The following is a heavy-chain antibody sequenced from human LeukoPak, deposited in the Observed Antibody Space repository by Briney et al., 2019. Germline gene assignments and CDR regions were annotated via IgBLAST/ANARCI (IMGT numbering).Heavy chain of an antibody. J-gene: IGHJ5*02. V-gene: IGHV3-53*01. CDR2: NYSGGST. CDR3: ARGPQYDTSTPMNWFDP. D-gene: IGHD3-22*01. CDR1: GFTFSSNY. Sequence: GGSLRLSCAASGFTFSSNYMSWVRQAPGKGLEWVSVNYSGGSTYYAGSVKGRFTISRDNSKNTLYLQMNSLRAEDTAVYYCARGPQYDTSTPMNWFDPWGQGTLVTVSS.